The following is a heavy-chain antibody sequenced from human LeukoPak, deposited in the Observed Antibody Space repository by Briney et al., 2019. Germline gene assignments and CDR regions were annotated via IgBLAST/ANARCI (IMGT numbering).Heavy chain of an antibody. CDR2: INSDGSST. D-gene: IGHD3-10*01. CDR1: GFTFSSYW. V-gene: IGHV3-74*01. J-gene: IGHJ4*02. Sequence: GGSLRLSCAASGFTFSSYWMHWVRQAPGKGLVWVSRINSDGSSTSYAGSVKGRFTISRDNAKNTLYLQMNSLGDEDTAVYFCGRDAVLGSGSVDYWGQGVLVTVSS. CDR3: GRDAVLGSGSVDY.